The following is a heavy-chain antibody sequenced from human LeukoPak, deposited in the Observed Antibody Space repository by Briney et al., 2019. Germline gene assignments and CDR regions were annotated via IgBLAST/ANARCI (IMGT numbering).Heavy chain of an antibody. CDR1: GFTFNKYW. Sequence: GGYLRLSCAASGFTFNKYWIHWVRQAPGKGLEWVSRIDSSGRTIGYADSVKGRLTVSRDNAKNTVYLQMQSLRVEDRGVYYCARDRLGYDEGFDIWGQGTMVTVSS. V-gene: IGHV3-74*01. J-gene: IGHJ3*02. CDR2: IDSSGRTI. D-gene: IGHD5-12*01. CDR3: ARDRLGYDEGFDI.